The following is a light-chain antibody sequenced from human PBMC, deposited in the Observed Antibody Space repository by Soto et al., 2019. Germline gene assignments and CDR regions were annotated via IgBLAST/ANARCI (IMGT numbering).Light chain of an antibody. CDR1: QSVTSRS. J-gene: IGKJ4*02. CDR2: GAS. CDR3: QQYGTSPLT. V-gene: IGKV3-20*01. Sequence: EIMLTQSPGTLSLSPGERATLSCRASQSVTSRSLAWYQQKPGQAPRLLIYGASSRATGIPDRFSGSGSGTDFTLTISRLEPEDFAVFYWQQYGTSPLTFGGGTKVEIK.